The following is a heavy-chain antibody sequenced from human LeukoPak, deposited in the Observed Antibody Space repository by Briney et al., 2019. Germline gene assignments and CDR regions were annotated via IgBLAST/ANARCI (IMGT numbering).Heavy chain of an antibody. CDR3: ARRRTYHKGSDFDY. J-gene: IGHJ4*02. Sequence: SETLSLTCTVSDGSISSSSYYWGWIRQPPGKGLEWIGSIYYSGSTYYNPSLKSRVTISVDTSKNQFSLKLSSVTAADTAVYYCARRRTYHKGSDFDYWGQGTLVTVSS. CDR1: DGSISSSSYY. D-gene: IGHD2-2*01. V-gene: IGHV4-39*01. CDR2: IYYSGST.